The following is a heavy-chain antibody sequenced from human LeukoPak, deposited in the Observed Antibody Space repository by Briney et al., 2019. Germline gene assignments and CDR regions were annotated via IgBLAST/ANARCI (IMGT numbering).Heavy chain of an antibody. D-gene: IGHD1-26*01. CDR3: ARVMGYYYAMDV. CDR1: GLRFSSYE. Sequence: TGGSLRLSCAASGLRFSSYEVNWVRQAPGKGLEWVSYISSSGNNIYYADSVKGRFTISRDIAKNSLYLQMNSLRADDTAVYYCARVMGYYYAMDVWGQGTTVIVSS. J-gene: IGHJ6*02. CDR2: ISSSGNNI. V-gene: IGHV3-48*03.